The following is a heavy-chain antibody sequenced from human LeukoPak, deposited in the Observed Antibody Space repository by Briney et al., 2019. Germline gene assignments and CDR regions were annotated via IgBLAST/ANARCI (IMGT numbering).Heavy chain of an antibody. CDR3: AREGGWYTFYFDY. CDR1: GVSMSSYY. CDR2: VYTGGST. Sequence: SETLSLTCTVSGVSMSSYYWGWIRQPAGKGLEWIVRVYTGGSTNYNTSLNSRVNMSVDPSETQFSLKLSSVTAADTAVYYCAREGGWYTFYFDYWGQGTLVTVSS. J-gene: IGHJ4*02. D-gene: IGHD6-19*01. V-gene: IGHV4-4*07.